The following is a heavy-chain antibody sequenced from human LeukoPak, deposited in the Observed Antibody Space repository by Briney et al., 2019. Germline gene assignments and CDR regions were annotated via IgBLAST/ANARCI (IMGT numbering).Heavy chain of an antibody. CDR2: ISSSSSYI. J-gene: IGHJ4*02. Sequence: GGSLRLSCAASGFTFSSYSMNWVRQAPGKGLEWVSSISSSSSYIYYADSVKGRFTISRDNAKNSLYLQMSSLRAEDTAVYYCAKARGGIQLWLYYFDYWGQGTLVTVSS. V-gene: IGHV3-21*04. D-gene: IGHD5-18*01. CDR1: GFTFSSYS. CDR3: AKARGGIQLWLYYFDY.